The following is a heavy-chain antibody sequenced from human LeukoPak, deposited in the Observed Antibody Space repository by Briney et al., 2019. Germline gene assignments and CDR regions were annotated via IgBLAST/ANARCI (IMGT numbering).Heavy chain of an antibody. Sequence: PSETLSLTCTVSGRSMSSSSYYWGWIRQPPGKGLEWIGSIYYSVSTYYNPSLKSRVTISVDTSKNQFSLKLSSVTAADTAVYYCARHGSRGWELRPNWFDPWGQGTLVTVSS. J-gene: IGHJ5*02. CDR3: ARHGSRGWELRPNWFDP. CDR2: IYYSVST. D-gene: IGHD1-26*01. CDR1: GRSMSSSSYY. V-gene: IGHV4-39*01.